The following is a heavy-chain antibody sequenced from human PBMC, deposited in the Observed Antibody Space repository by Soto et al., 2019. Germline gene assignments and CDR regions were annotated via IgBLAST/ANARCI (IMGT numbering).Heavy chain of an antibody. V-gene: IGHV3-23*01. CDR2: MSGSGGRT. J-gene: IGHJ6*02. D-gene: IGHD1-26*01. CDR3: AKEYYPDPLYYYYGMDV. Sequence: GGSLRLSCAASGFTFSRYAMSWVRQAPGKGLEWVSVMSGSGGRTYYADSVKGRFTISRDNSKNTLYLQMNSLRAEDTAVYYCAKEYYPDPLYYYYGMDVWGQGTTVTVSS. CDR1: GFTFSRYA.